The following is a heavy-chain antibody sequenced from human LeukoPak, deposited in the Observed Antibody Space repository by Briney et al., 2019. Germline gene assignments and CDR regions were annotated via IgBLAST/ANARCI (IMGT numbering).Heavy chain of an antibody. CDR2: INHSGST. D-gene: IGHD1-26*01. CDR3: ARTSSDGNYYY. V-gene: IGHV4-34*01. CDR1: GGSFSGYY. J-gene: IGHJ4*02. Sequence: SETLSVTCAVYGGSFSGYYWSWIRQPPGNGLEWIGEINHSGSTNYNPSLKSRVTISVDTSKNQFSLKLSSVTAADTAVYYCARTSSDGNYYYWGQGTLVTVSS.